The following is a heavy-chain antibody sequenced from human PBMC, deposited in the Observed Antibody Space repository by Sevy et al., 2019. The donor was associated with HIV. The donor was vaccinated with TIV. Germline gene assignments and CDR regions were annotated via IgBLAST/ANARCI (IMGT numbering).Heavy chain of an antibody. D-gene: IGHD2-8*02. CDR1: GFTFSNYG. J-gene: IGHJ3*02. Sequence: GGSLRLSCASSGFTFSNYGMHWVRQAPGKGLEWVAFIRYDGSNKYYSDSVKGQFTISRDNSKNTLYLQMNSLRPEDTAVYFCAKDRKVLLVVYAIPFDAIDIWGQGTLVTVSS. CDR3: AKDRKVLLVVYAIPFDAIDI. V-gene: IGHV3-30*02. CDR2: IRYDGSNK.